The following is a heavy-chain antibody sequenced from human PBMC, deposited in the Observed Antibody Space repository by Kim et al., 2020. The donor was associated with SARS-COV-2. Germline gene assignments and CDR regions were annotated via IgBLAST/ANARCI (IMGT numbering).Heavy chain of an antibody. CDR2: DTK. CDR3: AVGLRLRY. V-gene: IGHV3-23*01. D-gene: IGHD5-12*01. J-gene: IGHJ4*02. Sequence: DTKSTTDSVTGRFTISKDNAKNTVYLQMNSLRAEDTAAYYCAVGLRLRYWGREIQVTVSS.